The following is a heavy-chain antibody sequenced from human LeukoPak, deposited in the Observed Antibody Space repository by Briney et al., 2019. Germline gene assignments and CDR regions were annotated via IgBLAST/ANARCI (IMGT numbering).Heavy chain of an antibody. CDR3: ANAGHDYGDPNAFDI. D-gene: IGHD4-17*01. CDR2: IYYSGSA. V-gene: IGHV4-31*03. Sequence: PSETLSLTCTVSGGSISSGGYYWSWIRQHPGKGLEWIGYIYYSGSAYYNPSLKSRVTISVDTSKNQFSLKLSSVTAADTAVYYCANAGHDYGDPNAFDIWGQGTMVTVSS. J-gene: IGHJ3*02. CDR1: GGSISSGGYY.